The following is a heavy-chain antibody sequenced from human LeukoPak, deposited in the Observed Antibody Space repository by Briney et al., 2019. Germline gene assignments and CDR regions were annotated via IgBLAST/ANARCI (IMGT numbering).Heavy chain of an antibody. V-gene: IGHV3-23*01. Sequence: GGSLRLSCAASGFTFSSYAMSWVRQAPGKGLEWVSAISGSGGSTYYVDSVKGRFTISRDNSKNTLYLQINSLRAEDTAVYYCAKGMIVVVITPLDAFGIWGQGTMITVSS. CDR3: AKGMIVVVITPLDAFGI. CDR1: GFTFSSYA. J-gene: IGHJ3*02. CDR2: ISGSGGST. D-gene: IGHD3-22*01.